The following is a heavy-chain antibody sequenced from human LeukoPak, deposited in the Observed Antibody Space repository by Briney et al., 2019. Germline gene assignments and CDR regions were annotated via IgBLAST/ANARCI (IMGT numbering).Heavy chain of an antibody. CDR3: ARVLYDAFDI. V-gene: IGHV4-38-2*02. CDR1: GYSISSGYY. CDR2: IYHSGST. J-gene: IGHJ3*02. Sequence: PSETLSLTCTVSGYSISSGYYWGWIRQPPGKGLEWIGSIYHSGSTYYNPSLKSRVTISVDTSKNQFSLKLSSVTAADTAVYYCARVLYDAFDIWGQGTMVTVSS.